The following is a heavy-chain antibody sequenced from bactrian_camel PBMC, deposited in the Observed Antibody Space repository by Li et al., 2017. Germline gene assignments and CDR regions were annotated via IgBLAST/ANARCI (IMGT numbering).Heavy chain of an antibody. V-gene: IGHV3S53*01. D-gene: IGHD2*01. CDR3: AALWSGGACPRASDANDKNFY. Sequence: HVQLVESGGGSVQAGGSLDLTRVPSGYTNCMGWFRQAPGKERRAVAYVDRTDRPTYSAFVKGRFTIARDNTKNSLTLQIHDLKVEDSGTYTCAALWSGGACPRASDANDKNFYLGQGTQVTVS. CDR2: VDRTDRP. CDR1: GYTNC. J-gene: IGHJ4*01.